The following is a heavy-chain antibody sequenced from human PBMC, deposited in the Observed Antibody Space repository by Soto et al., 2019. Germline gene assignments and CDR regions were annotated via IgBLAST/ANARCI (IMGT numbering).Heavy chain of an antibody. CDR2: IGTAGDT. Sequence: PGGSLRLSCAASGFTFSSYDMHWVRQATGKGLEWVSAIGTAGDTYYPGSVKGRFTISRENSKNSLYLQMNSLRAGDTAVYYCARSNSSSPQSPPCGMDVWGQGTTVTVSS. CDR3: ARSNSSSPQSPPCGMDV. J-gene: IGHJ6*02. V-gene: IGHV3-13*01. D-gene: IGHD6-6*01. CDR1: GFTFSSYD.